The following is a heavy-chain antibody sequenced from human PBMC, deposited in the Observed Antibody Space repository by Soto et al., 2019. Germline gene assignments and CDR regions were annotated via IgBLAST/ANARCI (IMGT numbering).Heavy chain of an antibody. V-gene: IGHV4-4*07. CDR2: VYATGTT. CDR3: VRDGSKTLRDWFDP. Sequence: PSETLPLTCSVSGGSISKFYWSWIRKTAGKGLEWMGRVYATGTTDYNPSLRSRVAMSVDISKKTFSLRLTSVTAADTGVYYCVRDGSKTLRDWFDPWGQGKLVTVSS. D-gene: IGHD4-17*01. CDR1: GGSISKFY. J-gene: IGHJ5*02.